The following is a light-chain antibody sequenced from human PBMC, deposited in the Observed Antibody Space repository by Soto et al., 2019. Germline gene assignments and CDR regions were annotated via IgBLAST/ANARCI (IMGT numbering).Light chain of an antibody. CDR3: GAWESSLNPYV. J-gene: IGLJ1*01. CDR1: SFNIGNNY. CDR2: DNN. V-gene: IGLV1-51*01. Sequence: QSALTQPPSVSAAPGQKVIISCSGSSFNIGNNYVSWYQQLPGTAPKLLIYDNNKRPSGIPDRFSGSKSGTSATLAITGLQTAGEADYYCGAWESSLNPYVFGTGTKVTVL.